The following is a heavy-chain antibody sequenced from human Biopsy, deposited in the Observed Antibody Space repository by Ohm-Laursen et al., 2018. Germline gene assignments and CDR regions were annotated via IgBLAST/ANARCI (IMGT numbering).Heavy chain of an antibody. CDR2: VFSSGTT. CDR1: GGSMDRYF. J-gene: IGHJ5*02. Sequence: SDTLSLTCSVSGGSMDRYFWSWIRQPVGKGLEWIGHVFSSGTTNYNPSLNSRVTLSVDMSKNQFSLKMTSMTAPDTGFYFCAREGGMNYFDPWGQGILVSVSS. D-gene: IGHD1-7*01. V-gene: IGHV4-4*07. CDR3: AREGGMNYFDP.